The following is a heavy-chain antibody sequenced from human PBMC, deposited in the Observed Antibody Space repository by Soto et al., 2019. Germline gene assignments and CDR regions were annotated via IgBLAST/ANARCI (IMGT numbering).Heavy chain of an antibody. CDR1: GFTVNNNY. CDR2: ISGSGGST. V-gene: IGHV3-23*01. J-gene: IGHJ4*02. D-gene: IGHD6-19*01. Sequence: GGSLRLSCAASGFTVNNNYMSWVRQAPGKGLEWVSVISGSGGSTYYADSVKGRFTISRDNSKNTLYLQMNSLRAEDTAVYYCASRSSGWYFDYWGQGTLVTVSS. CDR3: ASRSSGWYFDY.